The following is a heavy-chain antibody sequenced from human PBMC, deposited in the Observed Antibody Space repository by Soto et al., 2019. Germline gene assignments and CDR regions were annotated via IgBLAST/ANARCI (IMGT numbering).Heavy chain of an antibody. J-gene: IGHJ6*02. CDR3: ARDAPVAWRYFDWSEVLDV. V-gene: IGHV1-69*01. CDR1: GGTFSSYA. CDR2: IIPIFGTA. Sequence: QVQLVQSGAEVKKPGSSVKVSCRASGGTFSSYAISWVRQAPGQGLEWMGGIIPIFGTANYAQKFQGRVTITADESTSTAYMELSSMRSDDTVVYYCARDAPVAWRYFDWSEVLDVWGQGTTVTVSS. D-gene: IGHD3-9*01.